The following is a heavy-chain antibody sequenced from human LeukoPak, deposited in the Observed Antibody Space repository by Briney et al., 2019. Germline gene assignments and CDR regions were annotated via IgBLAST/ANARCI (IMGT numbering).Heavy chain of an antibody. D-gene: IGHD2-8*01. Sequence: SETLSLTCAVYGGSFSGYYWSWIRQPPGKGLEWIGEINHSGSTNYNPSLRSRVTISVDTSKNQFSLKLSSVTAADTAVYYCAREWGYCTNGVCYTQYFDYWGQGTLVTVSS. CDR3: AREWGYCTNGVCYTQYFDY. V-gene: IGHV4-34*01. CDR1: GGSFSGYY. CDR2: INHSGST. J-gene: IGHJ4*02.